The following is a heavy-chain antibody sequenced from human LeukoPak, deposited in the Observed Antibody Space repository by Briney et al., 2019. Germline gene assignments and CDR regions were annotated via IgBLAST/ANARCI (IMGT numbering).Heavy chain of an antibody. CDR1: GGSISNSSYY. D-gene: IGHD3-10*01. V-gene: IGHV4-39*07. J-gene: IGHJ6*03. Sequence: SETLSLTCTVSGGSISNSSYYWGWIRQPPGKGLEWIGSIYYSGSTYYNPSLKSRVTISVDTSKNQFSLKLSSVTAADTAVYYCARWVFESRGPYYYYYMDVWGKGTTVTVSS. CDR3: ARWVFESRGPYYYYYMDV. CDR2: IYYSGST.